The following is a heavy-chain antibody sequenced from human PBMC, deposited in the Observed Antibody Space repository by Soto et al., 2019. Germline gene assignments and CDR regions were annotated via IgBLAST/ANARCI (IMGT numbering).Heavy chain of an antibody. J-gene: IGHJ6*03. CDR1: VYTYTSYD. D-gene: IGHD3-9*01. Sequence: ASVKVSCKASVYTYTSYDVNCVRHATGQGKEGMGWMNPNSGNTGYAQKFQGRVTMTRNTSISTAYMELSSLRSEDTAVYYCAKGPYYVILTSYSRAGYYYYYYMDVWGKGTTVTVSS. V-gene: IGHV1-8*01. CDR3: AKGPYYVILTSYSRAGYYYYYYMDV. CDR2: MNPNSGNT.